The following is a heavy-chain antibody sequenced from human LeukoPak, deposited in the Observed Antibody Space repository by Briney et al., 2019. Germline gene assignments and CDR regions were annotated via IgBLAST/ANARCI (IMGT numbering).Heavy chain of an antibody. CDR1: GGSISSGSYY. CDR3: ARLYGSGSSLYFDY. V-gene: IGHV4-61*02. CDR2: IYTSGST. J-gene: IGHJ4*02. D-gene: IGHD3-10*01. Sequence: PSETLSLTCTVSGGSISSGSYYWSWIRQPAGTGLEWIGRIYTSGSTNYNPSLESRVTISVDTSKNQFSLKLSSVTAADTAVYCCARLYGSGSSLYFDYWGQGTLVTVSS.